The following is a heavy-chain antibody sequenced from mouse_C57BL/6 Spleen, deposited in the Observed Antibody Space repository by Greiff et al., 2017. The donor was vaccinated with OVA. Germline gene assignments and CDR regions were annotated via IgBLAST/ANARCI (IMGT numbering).Heavy chain of an antibody. CDR1: GYTFTSYW. J-gene: IGHJ3*01. Sequence: QVQLQQPGAELVKPGASVKLSCKASGYTFTSYWMHWVKQRPGQGLEWIGMIHPNSGSTNYNEKFKSKATLTVDKSSSTAYMQLSSLTSEDSAVYDCASSGGSSYGLAYGGQGTLVTVSA. V-gene: IGHV1-64*01. CDR2: IHPNSGST. D-gene: IGHD1-1*01. CDR3: ASSGGSSYGLAY.